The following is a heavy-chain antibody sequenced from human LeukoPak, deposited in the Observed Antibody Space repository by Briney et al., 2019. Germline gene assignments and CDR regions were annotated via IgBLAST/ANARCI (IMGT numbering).Heavy chain of an antibody. CDR1: GGSISSSGYY. J-gene: IGHJ5*02. CDR2: VYYTGST. Sequence: SETLSLTCTASGGSISSSGYYWGWIRQPPGKGLEWIGTVYYTGSTYYNPSLKSRVTISEDTSRNQFSLKLNSVTAADTAVYYCVRGSGTYYYDSGGYLNWFDPWGQGILVTVSS. D-gene: IGHD3-22*01. CDR3: VRGSGTYYYDSGGYLNWFDP. V-gene: IGHV4-39*01.